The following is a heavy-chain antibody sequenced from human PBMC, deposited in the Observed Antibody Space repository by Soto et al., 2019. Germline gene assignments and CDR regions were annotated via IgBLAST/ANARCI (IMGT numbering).Heavy chain of an antibody. J-gene: IGHJ4*02. CDR3: VRTSLVVAAATREDS. D-gene: IGHD2-15*01. CDR2: INSDGSST. CDR1: GFTFSSYW. Sequence: EVQLVESGGGLVQPGGSLRLSCAASGFTFSSYWLHWVRQAPGKGLVWVSRINSDGSSTSYAYSVKGRFTISRDNAKNTLYLQMNSLRAEDTAVYYCVRTSLVVAAATREDSWGQVTLVTVYS. V-gene: IGHV3-74*01.